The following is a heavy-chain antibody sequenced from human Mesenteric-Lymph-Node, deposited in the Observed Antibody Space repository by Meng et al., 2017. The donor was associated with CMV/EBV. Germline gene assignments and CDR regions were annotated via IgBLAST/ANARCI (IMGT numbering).Heavy chain of an antibody. J-gene: IGHJ4*02. CDR3: ARKGRDIRCYDY. CDR2: INSDGSST. D-gene: IGHD4/OR15-4a*01. Sequence: GESLKISCAASGFTFSSYWMHWVRQAPGKGLVWVSRINSDGSSTSYADSVKGRFTISRDNAKNSLYLQMNSLRPEDTAVYYCARKGRDIRCYDYWGQGTVVTVSS. V-gene: IGHV3-74*01. CDR1: GFTFSSYW.